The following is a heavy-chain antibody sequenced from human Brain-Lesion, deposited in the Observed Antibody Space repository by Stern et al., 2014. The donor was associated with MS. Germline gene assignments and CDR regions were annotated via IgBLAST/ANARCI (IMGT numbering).Heavy chain of an antibody. CDR3: ATDRDDFSAPTKGYGLDV. V-gene: IGHV1-24*01. Sequence: QLVQSGAEVKKPGASVKVSCKVSGYTLTELSMHWVRQAPGKGLEWMGGFDPEDGETIYAQKFQGRVTMTEDTSTDTAYMELSSLRSEDTAVYYCATDRDDFSAPTKGYGLDVWGQGTTVTVTS. CDR1: GYTLTELS. D-gene: IGHD3-3*01. J-gene: IGHJ6*02. CDR2: FDPEDGET.